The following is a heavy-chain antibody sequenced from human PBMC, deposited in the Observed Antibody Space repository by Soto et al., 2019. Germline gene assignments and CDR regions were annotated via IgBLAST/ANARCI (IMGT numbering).Heavy chain of an antibody. V-gene: IGHV3-23*01. Sequence: PGGSLRLSCAASGFTFSSYAMSWVRQAPGKGLEWVSAISGSGGSTYYADSVKGRFTISRDNSKNTLYLQMNSLRAEDTAVYYCAKDIRPAGDFEAPTPTDYWGQGTLVTVSS. D-gene: IGHD2-2*01. CDR2: ISGSGGST. CDR3: AKDIRPAGDFEAPTPTDY. J-gene: IGHJ4*02. CDR1: GFTFSSYA.